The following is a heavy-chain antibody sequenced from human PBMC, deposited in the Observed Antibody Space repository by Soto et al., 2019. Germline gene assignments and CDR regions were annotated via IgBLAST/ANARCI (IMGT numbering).Heavy chain of an antibody. CDR2: ISYDGSNK. D-gene: IGHD4-17*01. CDR3: AKGPYGDYVPPFDY. J-gene: IGHJ4*02. V-gene: IGHV3-30*18. CDR1: GFTFSSYG. Sequence: QVQLAESGGGVVQPGRSLRLSCAASGFTFSSYGMHWVRQAPGKGLEWVAVISYDGSNKYYADSVKGRFTISRDNSKNTLYLQMNSLRAEDTAVYYCAKGPYGDYVPPFDYWGQGTLVTVSS.